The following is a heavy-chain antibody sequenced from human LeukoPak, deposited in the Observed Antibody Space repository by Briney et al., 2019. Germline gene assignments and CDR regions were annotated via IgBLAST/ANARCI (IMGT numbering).Heavy chain of an antibody. D-gene: IGHD5-18*01. CDR1: GGTFSSYV. CDR2: IIPIFGTA. J-gene: IGHJ3*02. CDR3: ARGMGYSYGHPQGAFDI. Sequence: SVKVSCKASGGTFSSYVISWVRQAPGQGLEWMGGIIPIFGTANYAHSLQGRVTVTADTSTSTAYMELRSLRSEDTAVYYCARGMGYSYGHPQGAFDIWGQGTMVTVSS. V-gene: IGHV1-69*06.